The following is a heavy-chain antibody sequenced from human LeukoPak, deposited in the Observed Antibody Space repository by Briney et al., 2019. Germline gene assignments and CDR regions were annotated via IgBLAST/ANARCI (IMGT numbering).Heavy chain of an antibody. J-gene: IGHJ4*02. Sequence: GGSLRLSCAASGFTFSNYAMSWVRQAPGKGLVWVSGINPDGSTTTYADSVKGRFTISRVNAKSTLYLHMNILRVEDTAVYYCARGRYGDYHWGQGILVTVSS. CDR2: INPDGSTT. D-gene: IGHD4-17*01. CDR1: GFTFSNYA. CDR3: ARGRYGDYH. V-gene: IGHV3-74*01.